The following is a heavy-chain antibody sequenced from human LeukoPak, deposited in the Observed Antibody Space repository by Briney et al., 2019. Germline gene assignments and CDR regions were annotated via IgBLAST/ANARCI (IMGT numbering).Heavy chain of an antibody. Sequence: PGGSLRLSCSASGLTFSSYAMHWVRQAPGKGLEYVSAISSNGGSTYYADSVKGRFTISRDNSKNTLYLQMSSLRAEDTAVYYCVKAGNYDILTRYYNVPPFDYWGQGTLVTVSS. D-gene: IGHD3-9*01. CDR1: GLTFSSYA. J-gene: IGHJ4*02. CDR2: ISSNGGST. V-gene: IGHV3-64D*06. CDR3: VKAGNYDILTRYYNVPPFDY.